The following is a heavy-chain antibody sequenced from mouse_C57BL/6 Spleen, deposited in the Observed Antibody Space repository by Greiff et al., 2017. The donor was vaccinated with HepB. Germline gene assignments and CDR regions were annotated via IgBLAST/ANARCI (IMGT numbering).Heavy chain of an antibody. J-gene: IGHJ3*01. Sequence: DVKLVESGGDLVKPGGSLKLSCAASGFTFSSYGMSWVRQTPDKRLEWVATISSGGSYTYYPDSVKGRFTISRDNAKNTLYLQMSSLKSEDTAMYYCARHGYYGSSGTWFAYWGQGTLVTVSA. CDR1: GFTFSSYG. D-gene: IGHD1-1*01. CDR2: ISSGGSYT. V-gene: IGHV5-6*02. CDR3: ARHGYYGSSGTWFAY.